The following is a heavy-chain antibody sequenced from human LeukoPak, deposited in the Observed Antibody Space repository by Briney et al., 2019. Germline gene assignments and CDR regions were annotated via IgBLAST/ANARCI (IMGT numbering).Heavy chain of an antibody. V-gene: IGHV3-30*02. Sequence: GGSLRLSCAAAGFTFSNYGMRWVRQAPGKGLEWVAFIRHDGSTKYHADSVKGRFTISRDNSKTTLYLQMNSLRAEDTAVYYCAKCGAERGLRVTTVVFWGQGTLVTVSS. CDR2: IRHDGSTK. D-gene: IGHD4-17*01. CDR1: GFTFSNYG. CDR3: AKCGAERGLRVTTVVF. J-gene: IGHJ4*02.